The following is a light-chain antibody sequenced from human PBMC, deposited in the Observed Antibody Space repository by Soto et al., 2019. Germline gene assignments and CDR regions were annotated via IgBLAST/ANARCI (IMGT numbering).Light chain of an antibody. V-gene: IGKV3-11*01. J-gene: IGKJ5*01. CDR1: QSVSSY. Sequence: EIVLTQSPATLSLSPGERHTLCCRASQSVSSYLAWYQQKPGQXPRXXIYDASNRATGIPARFSGSGSGTEFTLTISSLQSEDGAVYYCQQYNNWPITFGQGTRLEIK. CDR2: DAS. CDR3: QQYNNWPIT.